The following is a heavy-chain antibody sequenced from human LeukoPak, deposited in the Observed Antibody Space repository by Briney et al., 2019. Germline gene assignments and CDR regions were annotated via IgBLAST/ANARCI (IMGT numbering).Heavy chain of an antibody. D-gene: IGHD6-13*01. Sequence: ASVTVSFKASGYTFPSYGISWVRPAPGKGLEWMGWISAYNGNTNYAQKLQGRVSMTPDTSTSTAYMELRSLRSDDTAVYYCAREGGIAAAGPGRFDPWGQGTLVTVSS. CDR1: GYTFPSYG. V-gene: IGHV1-18*01. CDR3: AREGGIAAAGPGRFDP. J-gene: IGHJ5*02. CDR2: ISAYNGNT.